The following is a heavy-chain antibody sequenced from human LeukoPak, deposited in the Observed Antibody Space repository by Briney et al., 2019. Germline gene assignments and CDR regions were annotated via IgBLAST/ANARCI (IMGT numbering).Heavy chain of an antibody. D-gene: IGHD1-1*01. CDR2: IYYTGKI. CDR3: ARRVRKFPTYYFDY. Sequence: NTSQTLSLTCTVSGGSISNGGHYWSWIRQHPEKGLEWIAYIYYTGKINYNPSLKSRIAMSVDTSKNQFSLKLSSVTAADTAVYYCARRVRKFPTYYFDYWGQGARVTVSS. V-gene: IGHV4-31*03. CDR1: GGSISNGGHY. J-gene: IGHJ4*02.